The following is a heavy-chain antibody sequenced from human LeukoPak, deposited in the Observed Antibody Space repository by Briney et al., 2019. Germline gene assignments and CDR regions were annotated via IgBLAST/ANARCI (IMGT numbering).Heavy chain of an antibody. CDR2: ISYDGSNK. Sequence: GRSLRLSCAASGFTFSSYAMHWVRQAPGEGPEWGAVISYDGSNKYYADSVKGRFTISRDNSKNTLYLQMNSLRAEDTAVYYCAAYIDYYDSSGYYPFWYWGQGTLVTVSS. CDR1: GFTFSSYA. V-gene: IGHV3-30-3*01. D-gene: IGHD3-22*01. J-gene: IGHJ4*02. CDR3: AAYIDYYDSSGYYPFWY.